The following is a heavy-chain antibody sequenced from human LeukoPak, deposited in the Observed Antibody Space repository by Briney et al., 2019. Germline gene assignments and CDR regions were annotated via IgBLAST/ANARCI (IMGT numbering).Heavy chain of an antibody. D-gene: IGHD3-22*01. CDR1: GYTFTSYY. J-gene: IGHJ4*02. CDR2: INPSGGST. V-gene: IGHV1-46*01. CDR3: ARGLFLDYYDSSGYYNEDY. Sequence: VASVKVSCKASGYTFTSYYMHWVRQAPGQGLEWMGIINPSGGSTSYAQKFQGRVTMTRDTSTSTVYMELSSLRSEDTAVYYCARGLFLDYYDSSGYYNEDYWGQGTLVTVSS.